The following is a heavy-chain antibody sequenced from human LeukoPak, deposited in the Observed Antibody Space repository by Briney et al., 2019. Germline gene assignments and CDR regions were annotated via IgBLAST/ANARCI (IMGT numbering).Heavy chain of an antibody. CDR1: GYTLTELS. D-gene: IGHD3-10*01. J-gene: IGHJ5*02. CDR3: ATGPAITMVRGVIRSGFDP. CDR2: FDPEDGET. Sequence: ASVKVSCKVSGYTLTELSMHWVRQAPGKGLEWMGGFDPEDGETIYAQKFQGRVTTTEDTSTDTAYMELSSLRSEDTAVYYCATGPAITMVRGVIRSGFDPWGQGTLVTVSS. V-gene: IGHV1-24*01.